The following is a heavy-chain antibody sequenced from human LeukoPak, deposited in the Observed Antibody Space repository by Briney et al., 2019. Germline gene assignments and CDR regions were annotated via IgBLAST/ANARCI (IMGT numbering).Heavy chain of an antibody. CDR2: TYYRSKWYN. CDR3: ARGGYCSSTSCYSWFDP. D-gene: IGHD2-2*02. CDR1: GDSVSSNSAA. V-gene: IGHV6-1*01. J-gene: IGHJ5*02. Sequence: SQTLSLTCAISGDSVSSNSAAWNRIRQSPSRGLEWLGRTYYRSKWYNDYAASVKSRITINADTSKNQFSLQLNSVTPEDTAVYYCARGGYCSSTSCYSWFDPWGQGTLVTVSS.